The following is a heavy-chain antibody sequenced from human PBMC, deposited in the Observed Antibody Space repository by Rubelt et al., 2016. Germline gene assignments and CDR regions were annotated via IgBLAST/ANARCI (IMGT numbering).Heavy chain of an antibody. V-gene: IGHV4-39*07. J-gene: IGHJ4*02. Sequence: QLQLQESAPGLVKPSETRSLTCTVSGGSFSSSNYYWSWIRQPPGKGLEWVGTISDSGSTYYNPSLPSRVTMSVDTSKQQVSLRRNSVTAGETAIDYCTGEIRNARPSPRGDDWGQGTLVTVSA. CDR2: ISDSGST. CDR1: GGSFSSSNYY. CDR3: TGEIRNARPSPRGDD. D-gene: IGHD2-2*01.